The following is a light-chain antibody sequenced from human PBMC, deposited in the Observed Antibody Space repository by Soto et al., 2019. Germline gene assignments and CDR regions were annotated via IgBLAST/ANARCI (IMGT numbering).Light chain of an antibody. J-gene: IGKJ1*01. CDR1: QSVLYSADGNNY. CDR3: HQYYSTPWT. CDR2: WAS. V-gene: IGKV4-1*01. Sequence: DIVMSQSPDSLAVSLGERATINCKSSQSVLYSADGNNYLAWYQQKPGQPPKLLIYWASNRESGVPDRFSGSGSETDFTLTISSLQAEDVAVYYCHQYYSTPWTFGQGIKVEIK.